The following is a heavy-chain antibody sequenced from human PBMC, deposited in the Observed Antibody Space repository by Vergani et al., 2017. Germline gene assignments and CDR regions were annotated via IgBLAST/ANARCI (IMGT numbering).Heavy chain of an antibody. Sequence: EVQLVESGGGLVQPGGSLRLSCAASGFTFSSYSMNWVRQAPGKGLEWVSYISSSSSYIYYADSVKGRFTISRDNAKNSLYLQMNSLRAEDTAVYYCARDRTEENNYYYYYMDVWGKGTTVTVSS. CDR1: GFTFSSYS. D-gene: IGHD2/OR15-2a*01. CDR3: ARDRTEENNYYYYYMDV. CDR2: ISSSSSYI. J-gene: IGHJ6*03. V-gene: IGHV3-21*05.